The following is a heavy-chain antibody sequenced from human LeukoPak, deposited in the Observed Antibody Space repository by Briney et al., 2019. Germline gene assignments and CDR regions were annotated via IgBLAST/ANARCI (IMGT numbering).Heavy chain of an antibody. Sequence: GGSLRLSCAASGFTFSSYAMHWVRQAPGKGLEWVAVISYDGSNKYYADSVKGRFTISRDNSKNTLYLHMNSLRAEDTAVYYCARENQSIAAGYYYYGMDVWGQGTTVTVSS. V-gene: IGHV3-30-3*01. J-gene: IGHJ6*02. CDR1: GFTFSSYA. CDR2: ISYDGSNK. CDR3: ARENQSIAAGYYYYGMDV. D-gene: IGHD6-13*01.